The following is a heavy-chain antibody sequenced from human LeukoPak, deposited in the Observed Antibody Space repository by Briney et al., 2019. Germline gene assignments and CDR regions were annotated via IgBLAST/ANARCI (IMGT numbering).Heavy chain of an antibody. CDR2: VYPGDSDT. Sequence: GESLKISCKGSGYSFTSYWIGWVRQMPGKGLEWMGIVYPGDSDTRYSPSFQGQVTISADKSISTAYLQWSSLKASDTAMYYCARRIAVAGNAFDIWGQGTMVTVSS. CDR1: GYSFTSYW. CDR3: ARRIAVAGNAFDI. D-gene: IGHD6-19*01. J-gene: IGHJ3*02. V-gene: IGHV5-51*01.